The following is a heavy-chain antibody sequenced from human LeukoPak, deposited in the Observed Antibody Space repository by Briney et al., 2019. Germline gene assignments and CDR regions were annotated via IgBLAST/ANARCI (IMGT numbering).Heavy chain of an antibody. V-gene: IGHV3-23*01. D-gene: IGHD3-22*01. Sequence: GGSLRLSCSASGLTFSSYVMNWVRQAPGQGREWVSRISGTGGYTYYADSVKGWFTISRDNSKNTLFLQMTSLRAEDTAVYYCAVAGYSDSSGYYYVLTHWGLGALVTVSS. CDR2: ISGTGGYT. J-gene: IGHJ4*02. CDR1: GLTFSSYV. CDR3: AVAGYSDSSGYYYVLTH.